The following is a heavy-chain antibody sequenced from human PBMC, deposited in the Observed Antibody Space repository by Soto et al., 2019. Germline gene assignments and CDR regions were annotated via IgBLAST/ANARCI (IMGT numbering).Heavy chain of an antibody. J-gene: IGHJ4*02. Sequence: GGSLRLSCAASGFTFSSYGMHWVRQAPGKGLEWVAVIWYDGSNKYYADSVKGRFTISRDNSKNTLYLQMNSLRAEDTAVYYCARDENDSSGYGLDYWGQGTLVTVSS. CDR1: GFTFSSYG. D-gene: IGHD3-22*01. CDR2: IWYDGSNK. V-gene: IGHV3-33*01. CDR3: ARDENDSSGYGLDY.